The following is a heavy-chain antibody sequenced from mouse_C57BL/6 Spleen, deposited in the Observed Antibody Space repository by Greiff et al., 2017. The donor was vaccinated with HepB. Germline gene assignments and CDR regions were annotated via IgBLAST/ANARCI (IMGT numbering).Heavy chain of an antibody. V-gene: IGHV5-17*01. D-gene: IGHD3-2*02. CDR1: GFTFSDYG. CDR3: ARGSGYAMDY. Sequence: EVMLVESGGGLVKPGGSLKLSCAASGFTFSDYGMHWVRQAPAKGLEWVAYISSGSSTIYYADTVKGRFTISRDNAKNTLFLQMTSLRSEDTAMYYCARGSGYAMDYWGQGTSVTVSS. J-gene: IGHJ4*01. CDR2: ISSGSSTI.